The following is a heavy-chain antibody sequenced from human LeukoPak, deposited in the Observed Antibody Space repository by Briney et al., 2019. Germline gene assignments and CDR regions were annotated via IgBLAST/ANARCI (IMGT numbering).Heavy chain of an antibody. CDR3: ARVIAVAGIGIVDY. J-gene: IGHJ4*02. V-gene: IGHV3-7*01. Sequence: PGGSLRLSCAVSGFTFSSYWMGWVRQAPGKGLEWVANMSPDGSEKWYVDSVKGRFTISRDNAKNSLYLQMNSLRAEDTAVYYCARVIAVAGIGIVDYWGQGTLVTVSS. D-gene: IGHD6-19*01. CDR2: MSPDGSEK. CDR1: GFTFSSYW.